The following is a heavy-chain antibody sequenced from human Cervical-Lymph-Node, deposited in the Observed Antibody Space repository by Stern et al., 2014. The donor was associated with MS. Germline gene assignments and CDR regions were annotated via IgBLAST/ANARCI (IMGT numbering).Heavy chain of an antibody. CDR3: ASRGNIYGWVY. Sequence: EVQLVESGGDLVQPGGSLRLSCAASGFAVSSSSMNWVRQAPGKGLGWVSYISDSGTTIHYADSVKGRFTISRDNGKNSLYLQMRSLRDEDTAVYYCASRGNIYGWVYWGQGTLVTVSS. J-gene: IGHJ4*02. D-gene: IGHD5-18*01. V-gene: IGHV3-48*02. CDR2: ISDSGTTI. CDR1: GFAVSSSS.